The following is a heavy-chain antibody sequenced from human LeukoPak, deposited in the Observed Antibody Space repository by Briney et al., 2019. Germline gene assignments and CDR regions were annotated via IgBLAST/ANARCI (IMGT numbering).Heavy chain of an antibody. V-gene: IGHV4-39*01. D-gene: IGHD2-2*02. CDR1: GGSISSSSYY. Sequence: SETLSLTCTVSGGSISSSSYYWGWIRQPPGKGLEWIGSIYYSGSTYYNPSLESRVTISVDTSKNQFSLKLSSVTAADTAVYYCARTGAENIVVVPAAIARPNWFDPWGQGTLVTVSS. CDR3: ARTGAENIVVVPAAIARPNWFDP. CDR2: IYYSGST. J-gene: IGHJ5*02.